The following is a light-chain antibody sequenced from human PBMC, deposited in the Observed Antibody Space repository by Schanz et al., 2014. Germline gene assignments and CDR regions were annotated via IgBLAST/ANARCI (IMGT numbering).Light chain of an antibody. J-gene: IGLJ2*01. Sequence: QSALTQPPSASGSPGQSVTLSCTGTSSDVGGYNYVSWYQQHPGKAPKLMIYEVSRRPSGVPDRFSGSKSGNTASLTISGLQADDEADYYCCSYAGNNRRIFGGGTKLTVL. CDR1: SSDVGGYNY. CDR2: EVS. CDR3: CSYAGNNRRI. V-gene: IGLV2-8*01.